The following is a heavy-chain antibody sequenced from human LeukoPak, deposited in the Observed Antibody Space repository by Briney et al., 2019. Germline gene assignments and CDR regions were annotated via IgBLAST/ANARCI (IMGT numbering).Heavy chain of an antibody. CDR3: ATSFNDYGGNGAFDI. CDR1: GYTFTYRY. V-gene: IGHV1-45*02. J-gene: IGHJ3*02. D-gene: IGHD4-23*01. CDR2: ITPFNGNT. Sequence: ASVKVSCKASGYTFTYRYLHWVRQAPGQALEWMGWITPFNGNTNYAQKFQDRVTITRDRSMSTAYMELSSLRSEDTAMYYCATSFNDYGGNGAFDIWGQGTMVTVSS.